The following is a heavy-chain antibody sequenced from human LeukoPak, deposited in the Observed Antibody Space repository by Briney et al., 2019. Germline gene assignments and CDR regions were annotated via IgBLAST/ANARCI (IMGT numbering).Heavy chain of an antibody. CDR2: IWYDGSNK. Sequence: PGGSLRLSCAASGFTFSSYDMHWVRQAPGKGLEWVAVIWYDGSNKYYADSVKGRFTISRDNSKNTLYLQMNSLRAEDTAVYYCARAAPVVPAAIDWFDPWGQGTLVTVSS. D-gene: IGHD2-2*02. CDR1: GFTFSSYD. CDR3: ARAAPVVPAAIDWFDP. V-gene: IGHV3-33*08. J-gene: IGHJ5*02.